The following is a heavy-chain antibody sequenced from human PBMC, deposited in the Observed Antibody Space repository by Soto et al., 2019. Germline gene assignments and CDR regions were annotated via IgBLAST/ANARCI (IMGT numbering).Heavy chain of an antibody. CDR1: GGSISSGDYY. CDR3: ARYSGYEGLRFDP. Sequence: QVQLQESGPGLVKPSQTLSLTCTVSGGSISSGDYYWSWIRQPPGKGLEWIGYIYYSGSTYYNPSLNSRVTISVDTSTNQFSLKLSSVTAADTAVYYCARYSGYEGLRFDPWGQGTLVTVSS. J-gene: IGHJ5*02. V-gene: IGHV4-30-4*01. D-gene: IGHD5-12*01. CDR2: IYYSGST.